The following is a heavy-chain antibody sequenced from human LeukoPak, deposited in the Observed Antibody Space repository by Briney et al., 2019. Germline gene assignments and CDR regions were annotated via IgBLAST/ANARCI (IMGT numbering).Heavy chain of an antibody. CDR2: ISGSDNSI. CDR1: GFTFSNYA. Sequence: GGSLRLSCAASGFTFSNYAMNWVRQAPGKGLEWVSGISGSDNSIYYADSVKGRFTISRDNSRNTLYLQMDSLRAEDTALYYCARSRSESIAGAADYWGQGSLVTVSS. J-gene: IGHJ4*02. D-gene: IGHD6-13*01. V-gene: IGHV3-23*01. CDR3: ARSRSESIAGAADY.